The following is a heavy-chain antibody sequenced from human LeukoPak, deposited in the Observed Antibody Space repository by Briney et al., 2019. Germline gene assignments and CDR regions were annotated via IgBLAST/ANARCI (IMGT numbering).Heavy chain of an antibody. Sequence: GGSLRLSCAASGFTFSTYAMSWVRQAPGKGLEWVSAISGSGGSTNYADSVKGRVTVSRDNSKSTLYLQMNSLRAEDTAVYYCAKTDYGDFDYWGQGTLVTVSS. CDR3: AKTDYGDFDY. D-gene: IGHD3-16*01. V-gene: IGHV3-23*01. CDR2: ISGSGGST. CDR1: GFTFSTYA. J-gene: IGHJ4*02.